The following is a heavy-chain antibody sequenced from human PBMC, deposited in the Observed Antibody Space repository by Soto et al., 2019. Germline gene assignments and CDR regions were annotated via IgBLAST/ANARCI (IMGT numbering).Heavy chain of an antibody. V-gene: IGHV4-4*07. CDR3: AREGSDYAFDY. Sequence: LSVTRTVYGGSLRSYYWSWILQPAGKGLEWIGGIYTSGSTNYNPSLKSRVTMSVDTSKNQFSLKLSSVTAADTAVYYCAREGSDYAFDYWGQGTLVTVSS. J-gene: IGHJ4*02. D-gene: IGHD4-17*01. CDR2: IYTSGST. CDR1: GGSLRSYY.